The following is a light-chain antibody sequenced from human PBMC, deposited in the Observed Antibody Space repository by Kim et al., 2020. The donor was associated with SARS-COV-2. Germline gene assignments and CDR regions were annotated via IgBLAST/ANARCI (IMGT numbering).Light chain of an antibody. CDR2: AAS. Sequence: STGERATLACRASQSVSSSYLAWYQQKPGQAPRLLIYAASSRATGIPDKFSGSGSGTDFTLAISRLEPEDFAVYYCQQYGSSPLTFGGGTKVDIK. CDR1: QSVSSSY. CDR3: QQYGSSPLT. V-gene: IGKV3-20*01. J-gene: IGKJ4*01.